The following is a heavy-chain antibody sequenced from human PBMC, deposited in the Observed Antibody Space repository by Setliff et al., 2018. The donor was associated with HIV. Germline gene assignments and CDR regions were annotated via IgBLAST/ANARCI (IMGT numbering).Heavy chain of an antibody. CDR1: GGSISSSSYY. Sequence: PSETLSLTCTVSGGSISSSSYYWGWIRQPPGKGLEWIGSIYYSGTTYYSPSLKSRIDISVDTSKNQFSLKLRSVTATDTAFYYCARDSSIWYLNRDDWFDPWGQGTLVTVSS. D-gene: IGHD6-13*01. J-gene: IGHJ5*02. CDR3: ARDSSIWYLNRDDWFDP. CDR2: IYYSGTT. V-gene: IGHV4-39*02.